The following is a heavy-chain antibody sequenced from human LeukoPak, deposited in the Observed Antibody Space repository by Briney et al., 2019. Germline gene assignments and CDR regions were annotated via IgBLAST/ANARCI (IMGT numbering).Heavy chain of an antibody. J-gene: IGHJ6*02. D-gene: IGHD1-26*01. CDR3: ARGSIVGAYYYYGMDV. CDR2: ISSSSSYK. Sequence: GGSLRLSCAASGFTFSSYSMNWVRQAPGKGLEWVSSISSSSSYKYYADSVKGRFTISRDNAKNSLYLQMNSLRAEDTAVYYCARGSIVGAYYYYGMDVWGQGTTVTVSS. CDR1: GFTFSSYS. V-gene: IGHV3-21*01.